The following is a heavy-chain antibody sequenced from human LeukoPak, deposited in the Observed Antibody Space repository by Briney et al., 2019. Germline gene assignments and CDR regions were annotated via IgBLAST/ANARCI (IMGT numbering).Heavy chain of an antibody. CDR2: MNPNSGNT. CDR3: ARRLLNRFWFDP. CDR1: GYTFTSYD. V-gene: IGHV1-8*01. Sequence: ASVKVSCKASGYTFTSYDINWVRQATGQGFEWMGWMNPNSGNTGYAQKFQGRVTMTRNTSISTAYMELSSLRSEDTAVYYCARRLLNRFWFDPWGQGTLVTVSS. D-gene: IGHD2-15*01. J-gene: IGHJ5*02.